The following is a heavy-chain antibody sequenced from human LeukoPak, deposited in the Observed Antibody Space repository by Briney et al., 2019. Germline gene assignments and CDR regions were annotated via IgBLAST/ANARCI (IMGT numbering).Heavy chain of an antibody. CDR2: IYPGDSDT. D-gene: IGHD4-11*01. J-gene: IGHJ4*02. CDR3: ARQVDYSNYLNYFDY. V-gene: IGHV5-51*01. CDR1: GYSFTSYW. Sequence: ESLKISCKGSGYSFTSYWIGWVRQMPGKGLEWMGIIYPGDSDTRYSPSFQGQVTISADKSISTAYLQWSSLKASDTAMYYCARQVDYSNYLNYFDYWGQGTLVTVSS.